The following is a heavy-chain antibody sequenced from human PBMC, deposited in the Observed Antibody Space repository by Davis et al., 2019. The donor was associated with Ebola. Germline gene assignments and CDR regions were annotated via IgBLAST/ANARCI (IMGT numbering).Heavy chain of an antibody. CDR1: GFTVSSNY. CDR2: IYNGGYT. CDR3: AREQPCGGSCYSFLDS. V-gene: IGHV3-53*01. Sequence: GESLKISCAASGFTVSSNYMSWVRLAPGKGLEWVSVIYNGGYTSYADSVKGRFTISRDNSKNTLYLQMNSLRAEDTAVYYCAREQPCGGSCYSFLDSWGQGTLVTVSS. J-gene: IGHJ4*02. D-gene: IGHD2-15*01.